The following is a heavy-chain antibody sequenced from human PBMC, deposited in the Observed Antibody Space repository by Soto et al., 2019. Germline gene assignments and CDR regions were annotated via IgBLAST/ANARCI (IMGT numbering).Heavy chain of an antibody. J-gene: IGHJ6*02. CDR3: ARDGGYCSSTSCFIRDYYYYGMDV. CDR1: GYTFTGYY. CDR2: IDPNSGGT. D-gene: IGHD2-2*01. V-gene: IGHV1-2*04. Sequence: ASVKVSCKASGYTFTGYYMHWVRQAPGQGLEWMGWIDPNSGGTNYAQKFQGWVTMTRDTSISTAYMELSRLRSDDTAGYYCARDGGYCSSTSCFIRDYYYYGMDVWGQGTTVTVSS.